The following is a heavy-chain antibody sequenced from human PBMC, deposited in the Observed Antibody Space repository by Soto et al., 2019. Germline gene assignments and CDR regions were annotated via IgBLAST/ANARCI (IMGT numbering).Heavy chain of an antibody. D-gene: IGHD3-10*01. CDR2: ISAYNGNT. V-gene: IGHV1-18*01. Sequence: ASVKVSCKASGYTFTSYGISWGRQAPGQGLEWMGWISAYNGNTNYAQKLQGRVTMTTDTSTSTAYMELRSLRFDDTDVYYCARWSLWFGNFDYWGQGALVTVSS. CDR1: GYTFTSYG. CDR3: ARWSLWFGNFDY. J-gene: IGHJ4*02.